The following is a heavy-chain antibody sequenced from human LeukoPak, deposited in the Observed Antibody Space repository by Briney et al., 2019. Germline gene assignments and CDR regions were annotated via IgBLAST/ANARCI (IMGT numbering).Heavy chain of an antibody. Sequence: GGSLRLSCAASGFTFSSYAMHWVRQAPGKGLEWVAVISYDGSNKYYADSVKGRFTISRDNSKNTLYLQMNSLRAEDTAVYYCARVLIVVGHRYGMDVWGQGTTVTVSS. D-gene: IGHD3-22*01. CDR2: ISYDGSNK. CDR3: ARVLIVVGHRYGMDV. J-gene: IGHJ6*02. CDR1: GFTFSSYA. V-gene: IGHV3-30-3*01.